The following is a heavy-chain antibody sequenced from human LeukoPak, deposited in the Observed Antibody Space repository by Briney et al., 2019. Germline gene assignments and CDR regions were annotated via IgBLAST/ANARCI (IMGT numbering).Heavy chain of an antibody. J-gene: IGHJ5*02. V-gene: IGHV3-23*01. D-gene: IGHD6-13*01. CDR1: GFTFSSYW. CDR2: ISGSGGST. Sequence: PGGSLRLSCAASGFTFSSYWMSWVRQAPGKGLEWVSAISGSGGSTYYADSVKGRFTISRDNSKNTLYLQMNSLRAEDTAVYYCAKDSQQRLMGSWFDPWGQGTLVTVSS. CDR3: AKDSQQRLMGSWFDP.